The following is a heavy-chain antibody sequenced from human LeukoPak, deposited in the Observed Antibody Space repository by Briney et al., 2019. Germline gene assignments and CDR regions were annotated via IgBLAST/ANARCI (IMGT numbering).Heavy chain of an antibody. CDR1: GFTFSSYS. V-gene: IGHV3-48*01. CDR3: AKNYYDSSRAGFDY. Sequence: GGSLRLSCAASGFTFSSYSMNWVRQAPGKGLEWVSYISSSSGTIYYADSVKGRFTISRDNAENSLYLQMSSLRAEDTAVYYCAKNYYDSSRAGFDYWGQGTLVTVSS. D-gene: IGHD3-22*01. J-gene: IGHJ4*02. CDR2: ISSSSGTI.